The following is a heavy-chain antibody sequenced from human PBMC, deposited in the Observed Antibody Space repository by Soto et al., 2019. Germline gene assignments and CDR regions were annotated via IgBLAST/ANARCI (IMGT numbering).Heavy chain of an antibody. CDR2: INPSNGGT. V-gene: IGHV1-2*04. Sequence: QVKLVQSGAEVKKPGASLKVSCKASGYTFADYYIHWVRQAPGQGLEWMGWINPSNGGTNYAQKFQGWVTMTRDTSLSTAYMELSRLRSDDTAVYYCARYVDIAAADTACDSWGQGTLVTVSS. D-gene: IGHD6-13*01. CDR3: ARYVDIAAADTACDS. J-gene: IGHJ4*02. CDR1: GYTFADYY.